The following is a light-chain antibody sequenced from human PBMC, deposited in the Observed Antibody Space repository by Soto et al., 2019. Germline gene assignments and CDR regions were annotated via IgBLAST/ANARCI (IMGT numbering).Light chain of an antibody. J-gene: IGKJ1*01. V-gene: IGKV1-5*01. CDR1: QSISSW. CDR2: DAS. Sequence: DIQMTQSPSTLSASVGDRVTITCRASQSISSWLAWYQQKPGKAPKLLIYDASSLESGVPSRFSGSGSGTEFTLTISSLQPDDFATYYCQQYNSYWRCGQWTKVDIK. CDR3: QQYNSYWR.